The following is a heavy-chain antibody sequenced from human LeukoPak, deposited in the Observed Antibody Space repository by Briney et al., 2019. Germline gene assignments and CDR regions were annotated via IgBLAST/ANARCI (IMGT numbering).Heavy chain of an antibody. J-gene: IGHJ5*02. Sequence: ASVKVSCKASGGTFSSYAISWVRQAPGQGLEWMGGIIPIFGTANNAQKCQGRVTITADESTSTAYMELSSLRSEDTGAYYCARDGRGYYCSGGNCLMFDPWGEGTLVTVSS. V-gene: IGHV1-69*13. CDR3: ARDGRGYYCSGGNCLMFDP. CDR1: GGTFSSYA. D-gene: IGHD2-15*01. CDR2: IIPIFGTA.